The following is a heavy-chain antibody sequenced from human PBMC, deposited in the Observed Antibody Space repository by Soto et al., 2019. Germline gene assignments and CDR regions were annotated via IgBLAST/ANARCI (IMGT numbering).Heavy chain of an antibody. CDR1: GGSIISSSYY. V-gene: IGHV4-39*01. J-gene: IGHJ3*02. Sequence: SETLSLTCTVSGGSIISSSYYWGWIRQPPGKGLDWIGSISYSGNTYYNPSLKSRVTISVDTSKNQFSLKLSSVTAADTAVYYCARQGAGGRAFDMWGQWTMVTVS. D-gene: IGHD3-10*01. CDR2: ISYSGNT. CDR3: ARQGAGGRAFDM.